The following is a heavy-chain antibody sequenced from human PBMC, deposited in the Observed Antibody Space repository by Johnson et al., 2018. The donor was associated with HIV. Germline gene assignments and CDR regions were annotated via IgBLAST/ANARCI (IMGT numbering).Heavy chain of an antibody. D-gene: IGHD5-18*01. J-gene: IGHJ3*02. V-gene: IGHV3-30*19. Sequence: QVQLVESGGGVVQPGRSLRLSCAASGFTFTYFGMHWVRQAPGKGLEWVAVISYDGSNKYYADSVKGRFTISRDNSKNTLYLQMNSLRAEDTAVYYCAKDPNTAMVTAFDIWGQGTMVTVSS. CDR1: GFTFTYFG. CDR2: ISYDGSNK. CDR3: AKDPNTAMVTAFDI.